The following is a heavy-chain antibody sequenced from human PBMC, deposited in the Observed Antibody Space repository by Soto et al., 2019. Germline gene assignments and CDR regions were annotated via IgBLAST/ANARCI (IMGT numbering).Heavy chain of an antibody. J-gene: IGHJ4*02. CDR1: GGSISTYY. D-gene: IGHD7-27*01. Sequence: SETLSLTCTVSGGSISTYYWSWIRQPPGKGLEWIGYIHYSGSTNYNPSLKSRVTMSVDTSKNQFSLKLSSVTAADTAVYYCARRWGRTFDYWGQGTLVTVSS. V-gene: IGHV4-59*08. CDR3: ARRWGRTFDY. CDR2: IHYSGST.